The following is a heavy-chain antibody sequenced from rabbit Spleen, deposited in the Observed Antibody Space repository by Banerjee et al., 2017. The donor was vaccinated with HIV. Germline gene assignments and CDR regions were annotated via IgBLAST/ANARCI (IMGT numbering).Heavy chain of an antibody. CDR2: IYGGSSGRT. V-gene: IGHV1S40*01. J-gene: IGHJ4*01. Sequence: QSLEESGGGLVKPGGTLTLTCTVSGFSLSSNNYIWWVRQAPGKGLEWIAWIYGGSSGRTYYGSWAKGRFTISKISSTTVTLQMTSLTAADTATYFCTRDLTGVIGWNFNLWGPGTLVTVS. CDR3: TRDLTGVIGWNFNL. CDR1: GFSLSSNNY. D-gene: IGHD1-1*01.